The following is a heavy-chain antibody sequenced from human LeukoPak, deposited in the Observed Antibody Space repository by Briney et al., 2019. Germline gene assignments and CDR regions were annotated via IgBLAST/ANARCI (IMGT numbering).Heavy chain of an antibody. CDR3: ARVGATSAFDI. CDR2: ISSSSSYI. D-gene: IGHD1-26*01. Sequence: PGGSLRLSCAASGFTVSSNYMSWVRQAPGKGLEWVSSISSSSSYIYYADSVKGRFTISRDNAKNSLYLQMNSLRAEDTAVYYCARVGATSAFDIWGQGTMVTVSS. J-gene: IGHJ3*02. CDR1: GFTVSSNY. V-gene: IGHV3-21*01.